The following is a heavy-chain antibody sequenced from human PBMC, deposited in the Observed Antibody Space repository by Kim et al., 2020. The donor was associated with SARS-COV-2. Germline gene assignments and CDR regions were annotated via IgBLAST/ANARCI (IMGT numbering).Heavy chain of an antibody. Sequence: YATPPKSRVTISVDASKNQFSLKLGSMTAEDTAVYYWARAVVDPRRFFDYWGQGTLVTVSS. D-gene: IGHD2-15*01. J-gene: IGHJ4*02. V-gene: IGHV4-59*01. CDR3: ARAVVDPRRFFDY.